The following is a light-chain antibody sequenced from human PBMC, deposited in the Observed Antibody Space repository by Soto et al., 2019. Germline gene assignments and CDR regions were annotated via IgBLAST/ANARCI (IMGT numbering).Light chain of an antibody. J-gene: IGKJ1*01. CDR1: QSVSSSY. Sequence: EIVLTQSPGTLSLSPGERATLSCRASQSVSSSYLAWYQQKPGQAPRLLIYGASRRATGIPDRFSGSGSGTAFTLTISRLGPEDFAVYYFQQYDRSPWTFGQGTKVEIK. CDR2: GAS. V-gene: IGKV3-20*01. CDR3: QQYDRSPWT.